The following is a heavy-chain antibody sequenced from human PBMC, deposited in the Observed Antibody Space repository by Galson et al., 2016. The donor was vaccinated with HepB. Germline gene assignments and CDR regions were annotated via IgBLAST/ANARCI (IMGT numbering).Heavy chain of an antibody. Sequence: SVKVSCKVSGYRLAELSMHWVRQAPGKGPEWMGGYDPEDGERTYAQKFQGRVTMTEDTSTDTAYMELASLGSEDTAVYYWARLMEVYVSGSFFHPFTEWGQGTLVIVSS. V-gene: IGHV1-24*01. CDR2: YDPEDGER. D-gene: IGHD2-8*01. CDR1: GYRLAELS. CDR3: ARLMEVYVSGSFFHPFTE. J-gene: IGHJ4*02.